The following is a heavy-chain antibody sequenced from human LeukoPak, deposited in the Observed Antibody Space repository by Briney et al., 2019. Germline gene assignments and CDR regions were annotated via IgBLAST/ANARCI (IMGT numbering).Heavy chain of an antibody. CDR3: ARLRYCSSTSCYWGYYFDY. J-gene: IGHJ4*02. V-gene: IGHV4-59*11. Sequence: SETLSLTCTVSGGSISSHYWSWIRQPPGKGKEWIGYTYYSGSTNYNPSLKSRVTISVDTSKTQFSLKLSSVTAADTAVYYCARLRYCSSTSCYWGYYFDYWGQGTLVTVSS. CDR2: TYYSGST. CDR1: GGSISSHY. D-gene: IGHD2-2*01.